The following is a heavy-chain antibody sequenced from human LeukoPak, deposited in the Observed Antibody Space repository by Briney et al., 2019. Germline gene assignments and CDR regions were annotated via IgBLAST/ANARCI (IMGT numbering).Heavy chain of an antibody. D-gene: IGHD3-22*01. CDR2: INPNSGGT. V-gene: IGHV1-2*02. CDR1: GYTFTGYY. CDR3: ARVHSIPNYYDSSGYYLSEGAFDI. J-gene: IGHJ3*02. Sequence: GASVKVSCKASGYTFTGYYMHWVRQAPGQGLEWMGWINPNSGGTNYAQKFQGRVTMTRDTSISTAYMELSRLRSDDTAVYYCARVHSIPNYYDSSGYYLSEGAFDIWGQGTMVTVSS.